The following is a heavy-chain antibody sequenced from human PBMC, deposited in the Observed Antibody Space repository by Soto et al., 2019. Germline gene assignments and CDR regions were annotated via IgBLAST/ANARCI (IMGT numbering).Heavy chain of an antibody. Sequence: QLRESGPGLVKPSETLSLTCDVSGASITTYYWSWIRQAPGKGLEWIGNVYHTGSTDYNSSLRSRVTISVDTSKNQFSLNMNSVTAADTAVYYCARRLFGSGWTLASWGQGALVTVSS. J-gene: IGHJ4*02. CDR1: GASITTYY. CDR3: ARRLFGSGWTLAS. D-gene: IGHD6-19*01. CDR2: VYHTGST. V-gene: IGHV4-59*13.